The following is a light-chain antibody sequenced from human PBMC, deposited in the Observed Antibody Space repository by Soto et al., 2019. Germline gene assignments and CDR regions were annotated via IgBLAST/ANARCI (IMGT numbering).Light chain of an antibody. CDR1: QNITKF. CDR3: QQTFSAPGT. V-gene: IGKV1-39*01. J-gene: IGKJ1*01. Sequence: DIQMTQSPSSLSASVGDRVSVTCRTSQNITKFLNWYQEKPGKAPKVLIYVTSNLENGVPSRLSGSGSGTHFTLSISSLQPEDFATYYCQQTFSAPGTFGPGTRVEVK. CDR2: VTS.